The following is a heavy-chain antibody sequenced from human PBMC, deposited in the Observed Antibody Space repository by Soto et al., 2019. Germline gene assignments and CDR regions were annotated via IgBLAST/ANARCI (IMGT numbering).Heavy chain of an antibody. Sequence: GGSLRLSCAASGFIFSTFGMHWVRQAPGKGLEWVAVISNDGSNKYYADSVKGRFTISRDNSKNTLYVQMNSLKVEDTAVYYCVRDRYSSGWCPVGGYWGQGTLVTVSS. J-gene: IGHJ4*02. D-gene: IGHD6-19*01. V-gene: IGHV3-30*03. CDR1: GFIFSTFG. CDR3: VRDRYSSGWCPVGGY. CDR2: ISNDGSNK.